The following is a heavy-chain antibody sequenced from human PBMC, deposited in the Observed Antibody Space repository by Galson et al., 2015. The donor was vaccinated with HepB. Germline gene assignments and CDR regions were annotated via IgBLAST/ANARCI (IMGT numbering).Heavy chain of an antibody. Sequence: CAISGDSVSSNTAAWNWIRQSPSRGLEWLGRTYYRSQWYSDYPVSVKGRITISADTARNQFSLHLNSVTPEDTAVYFCSRDRDSAMVEGFDYRGQGNPGHRLL. J-gene: IGHJ5*01. CDR2: TYYRSQWYS. D-gene: IGHD5-18*01. V-gene: IGHV6-1*01. CDR3: SRDRDSAMVEGFDY. CDR1: GDSVSSNTAA.